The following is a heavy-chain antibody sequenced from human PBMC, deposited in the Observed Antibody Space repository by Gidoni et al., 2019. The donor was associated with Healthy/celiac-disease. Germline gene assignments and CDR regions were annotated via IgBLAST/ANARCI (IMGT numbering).Heavy chain of an antibody. Sequence: QVQLVQSGAEVTKPGASVKVSCKASGYTFTSYGISCVRPAPGQGLEWIGWISAYNGNTNYAQKLQGRVTMTTDTSTSTAYMELRSLRSDDTAVYYCARVPSYPYYYYGMDVWGQGTTVTVSS. CDR2: ISAYNGNT. J-gene: IGHJ6*02. CDR1: GYTFTSYG. D-gene: IGHD5-18*01. CDR3: ARVPSYPYYYYGMDV. V-gene: IGHV1-18*01.